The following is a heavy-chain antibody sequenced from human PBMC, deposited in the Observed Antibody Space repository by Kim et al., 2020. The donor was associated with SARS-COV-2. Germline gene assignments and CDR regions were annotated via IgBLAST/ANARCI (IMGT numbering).Heavy chain of an antibody. J-gene: IGHJ1*01. V-gene: IGHV3-30*18. Sequence: GGSLRLSCAASGFTFSSYGMHWVRQAPGKGLEWVAVISYDGSNKYYADSVKGRFTISRDNSKNTLYLQMNSLRAEDTAVYYCAKDKSRNQQLVRGLYFQHWGQGTLVTVSS. CDR3: AKDKSRNQQLVRGLYFQH. D-gene: IGHD6-13*01. CDR1: GFTFSSYG. CDR2: ISYDGSNK.